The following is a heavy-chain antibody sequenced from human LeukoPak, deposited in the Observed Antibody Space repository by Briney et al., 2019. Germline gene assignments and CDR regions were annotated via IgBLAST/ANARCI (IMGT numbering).Heavy chain of an antibody. Sequence: GESLKISCKGSGYSFTSYWIGWVRQMPGKGLEWMGIIFPGDSDTRYSPAFQGQVTISVDKSINTAFVQWSSLKASDTAIYYCARRTPEYSNRWYFDLGGRGTLVTVSS. CDR3: ARRTPEYSNRWYFDL. D-gene: IGHD6-6*01. V-gene: IGHV5-51*01. CDR1: GYSFTSYW. CDR2: IFPGDSDT. J-gene: IGHJ2*01.